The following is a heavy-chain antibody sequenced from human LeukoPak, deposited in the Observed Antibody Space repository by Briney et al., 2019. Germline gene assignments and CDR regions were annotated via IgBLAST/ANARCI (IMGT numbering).Heavy chain of an antibody. CDR2: IDDSGRST. CDR3: AKDVNLDVGATSY. V-gene: IGHV3-23*01. CDR1: GFTFSSHS. D-gene: IGHD1-26*01. J-gene: IGHJ4*02. Sequence: GGSLRLSCAASGFTFSSHSMNWVRQAPGKGLDWVSTIDDSGRSTYYADSVKGRFTISRDNSKNTVHLQMNSLRAEDTAVYYCAKDVNLDVGATSYWGQGTLVTVSS.